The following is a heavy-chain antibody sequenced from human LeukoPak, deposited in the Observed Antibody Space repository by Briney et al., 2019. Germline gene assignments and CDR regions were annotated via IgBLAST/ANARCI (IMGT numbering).Heavy chain of an antibody. CDR2: ISSSGTTI. CDR3: ARDLGYCTNGVCHTRFDY. V-gene: IGHV3-11*01. CDR1: GFTFSDYY. Sequence: GGSLRLSCAASGFTFSDYYMSWIRQAPGKGLEWVSYISSSGTTIYYADSVKGRFTISRDNAKNSLYLQMNSLRAEDTAVYYCARDLGYCTNGVCHTRFDYWGQGTLVAVSS. J-gene: IGHJ4*02. D-gene: IGHD2-8*01.